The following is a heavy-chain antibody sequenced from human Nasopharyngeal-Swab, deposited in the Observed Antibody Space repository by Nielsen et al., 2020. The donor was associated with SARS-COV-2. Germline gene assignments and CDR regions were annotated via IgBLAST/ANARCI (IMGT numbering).Heavy chain of an antibody. V-gene: IGHV3-11*06. Sequence: GESLKISCAASGFTFSDFYMSWVRQAPGKGLEWVSYISSASSHTKYADSVKGRFTISRDNSKNSLSLQMNSLRAEVTAVYYCVRLSSGWNEDYFDYWGQGSLVTVSS. J-gene: IGHJ4*02. D-gene: IGHD1-1*01. CDR2: ISSASSHT. CDR1: GFTFSDFY. CDR3: VRLSSGWNEDYFDY.